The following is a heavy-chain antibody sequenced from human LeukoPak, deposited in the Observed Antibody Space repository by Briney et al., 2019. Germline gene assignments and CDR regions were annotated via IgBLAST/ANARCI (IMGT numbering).Heavy chain of an antibody. CDR2: FNPENGNT. V-gene: IGHV1-18*01. J-gene: IGHJ4*02. CDR1: GYTFNNYD. D-gene: IGHD6-13*01. CDR3: AREHSSSWDQFDY. Sequence: ASVKVSCKASGYTFNNYDINWVRQAPGQGLEWMGWFNPENGNTNYAQKVQGRVTMTADTSTSTSYMELRSLRSDDTAVYYCAREHSSSWDQFDYWGQGTLVTVSS.